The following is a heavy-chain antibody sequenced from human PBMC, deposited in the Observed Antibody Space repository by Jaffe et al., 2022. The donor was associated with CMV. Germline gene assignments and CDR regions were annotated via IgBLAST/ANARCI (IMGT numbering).Heavy chain of an antibody. CDR1: GFTFDDYA. CDR3: AKDIHREWDYFDY. J-gene: IGHJ4*02. CDR2: ISWNSGSI. D-gene: IGHD1-26*01. Sequence: EVQLVESGGGLVQPGRSLRLSCAASGFTFDDYAMHWVRQAPGKGLEWVSGISWNSGSIGYADSVKGRFTISRDNAKNSLYLQMNSLRAEDTALYYCAKDIHREWDYFDYWGQGTLVTVSS. V-gene: IGHV3-9*01.